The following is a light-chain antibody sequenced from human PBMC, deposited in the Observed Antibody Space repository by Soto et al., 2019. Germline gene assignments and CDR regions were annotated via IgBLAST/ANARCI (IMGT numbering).Light chain of an antibody. J-gene: IGKJ1*01. Sequence: EIGLTQSPATLSLSPGERATLSCRASQSVSRFLAWYQQKPGQAPRLLIYAASSRATGIPARFSGSGSGTDFTLTISSLEPEDFAVYYCQQSNIWPRTFGQGTKVEIK. V-gene: IGKV3-11*01. CDR2: AAS. CDR3: QQSNIWPRT. CDR1: QSVSRF.